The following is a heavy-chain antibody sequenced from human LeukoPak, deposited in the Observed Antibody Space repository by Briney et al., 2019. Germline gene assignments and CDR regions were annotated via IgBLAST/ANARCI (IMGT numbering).Heavy chain of an antibody. CDR3: ARDPPRYYDFWSGYQHHDAFDI. Sequence: SETLSLTCTVSGGSISTYYWSWIRQPAGKGLEWIGRLYTIGSTNYNPSLKSRVTMSLDTSKNQFSLKLSSLTAADTAVYYCARDPPRYYDFWSGYQHHDAFDIWGQGTMVTVSS. CDR1: GGSISTYY. CDR2: LYTIGST. J-gene: IGHJ3*02. D-gene: IGHD3-3*01. V-gene: IGHV4-4*07.